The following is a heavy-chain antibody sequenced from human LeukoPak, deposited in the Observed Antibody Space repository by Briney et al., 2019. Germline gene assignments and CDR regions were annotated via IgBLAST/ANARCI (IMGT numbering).Heavy chain of an antibody. Sequence: GASVKGCCKAYGNTFTGFYMHWVRQGTGQGLELMGWINPNSGGTNYAQKFQGRVTMTRDTSISTAYMELSRLRSDDTAVYYCARTRSQLRYLWYWGQGTLVTVSS. CDR1: GNTFTGFY. V-gene: IGHV1-2*02. CDR3: ARTRSQLRYLWY. CDR2: INPNSGGT. D-gene: IGHD3-9*01. J-gene: IGHJ4*02.